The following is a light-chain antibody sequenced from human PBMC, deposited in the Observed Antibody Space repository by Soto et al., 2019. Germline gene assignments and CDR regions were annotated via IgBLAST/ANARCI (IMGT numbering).Light chain of an antibody. CDR1: SSDVGRFEY. J-gene: IGLJ1*01. CDR2: DIT. V-gene: IGLV2-11*01. Sequence: QSALTQPRSVSGSPGQSVTISCTGTSSDVGRFEYVSWYQQHPGEAPKVVVYDITKRPSGVPDRFSGSKSGNTASLTISGLQAEDEADYYCCSYAGSNNFVFGTGTKLTVL. CDR3: CSYAGSNNFV.